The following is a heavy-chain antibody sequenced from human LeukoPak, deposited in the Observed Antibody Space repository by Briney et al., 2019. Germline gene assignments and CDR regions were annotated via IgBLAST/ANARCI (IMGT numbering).Heavy chain of an antibody. CDR3: ARVTTSGIAAAGPTTFDP. Sequence: GASVKVSCKASGYTFTSYGIRWVRQAPGQGLEWMGWISAYNGNTNYAQKLQGRVTMTTDTSTSTAYMELRSLRSDDTAVYYCARVTTSGIAAAGPTTFDPWGQGTLVTVSS. J-gene: IGHJ5*02. CDR2: ISAYNGNT. V-gene: IGHV1-18*01. D-gene: IGHD6-13*01. CDR1: GYTFTSYG.